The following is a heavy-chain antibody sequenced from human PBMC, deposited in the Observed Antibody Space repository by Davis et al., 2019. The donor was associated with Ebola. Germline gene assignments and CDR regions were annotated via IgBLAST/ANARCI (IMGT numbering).Heavy chain of an antibody. CDR2: ISFDGRNK. D-gene: IGHD1-26*01. J-gene: IGHJ4*02. CDR3: ARGREDYLDY. V-gene: IGHV3-30*09. Sequence: GESLKISCAASGFTLSIYTMHWVRQAPGKGLEWVAAISFDGRNKHYADSVRGRVVTSRDTSKDTLYLPMTGLRAEDTAVYYCARGREDYLDYWGQGTLVTVSS. CDR1: GFTLSIYT.